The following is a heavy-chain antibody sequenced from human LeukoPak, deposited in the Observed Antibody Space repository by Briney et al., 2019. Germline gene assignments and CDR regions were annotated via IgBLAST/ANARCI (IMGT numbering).Heavy chain of an antibody. CDR3: ARDRELGY. CDR2: IYNSGST. D-gene: IGHD1-26*01. Sequence: PSETLSLTCTVSGGSISIYYWSWIRQPPGKGLEWIGYIYNSGSTNYNPSLKSRVTISVDTSKNQFSLKLTSVAAADTAVYYCARDRELGYWGQGTLVTVSS. J-gene: IGHJ4*02. CDR1: GGSISIYY. V-gene: IGHV4-59*01.